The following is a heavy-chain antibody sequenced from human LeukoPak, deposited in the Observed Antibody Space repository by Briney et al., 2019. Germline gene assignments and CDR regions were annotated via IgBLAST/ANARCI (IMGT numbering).Heavy chain of an antibody. CDR2: INPNSGDT. V-gene: IGHV1-2*06. Sequence: EASVTVSCKASGYTFTGSYIHWVRQAPGQGLEWMGRINPNSGDTNYPQKFQGRVTMTRDTSISTAYMELSRLRSDDTAVYYCAREGWFGDRPGVNWFDPWGQGTLVTVSS. CDR1: GYTFTGSY. CDR3: AREGWFGDRPGVNWFDP. D-gene: IGHD3-10*01. J-gene: IGHJ5*02.